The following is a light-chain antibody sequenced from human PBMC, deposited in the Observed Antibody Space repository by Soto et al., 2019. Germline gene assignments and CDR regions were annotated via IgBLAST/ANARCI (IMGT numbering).Light chain of an antibody. CDR3: QQYDTLPLT. CDR2: DSS. Sequence: DIQMTQSPSSLSASVGDRVTIICQASQDITNYLNWYQQKPGKAPNLLIHDSSNLVTGVPSRFSGSGTGTYFSFTISSLQPEDIATYYCQQYDTLPLTFGQGTRLEIK. J-gene: IGKJ5*01. V-gene: IGKV1-33*01. CDR1: QDITNY.